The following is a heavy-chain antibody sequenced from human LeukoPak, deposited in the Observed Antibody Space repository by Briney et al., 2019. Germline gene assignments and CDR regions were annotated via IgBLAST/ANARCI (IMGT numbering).Heavy chain of an antibody. CDR3: ARETEWFGEFYFDY. D-gene: IGHD3-10*01. Sequence: GGSLRLSCAASGFTFSSYSMNWVRQAPGKGLEWVSSISSSSYIYYADSVKGRFTISRDNAKNSLYLQMNSLRAEDTAVYYCARETEWFGEFYFDYWGQGTLVTVSS. V-gene: IGHV3-21*01. CDR2: ISSSSYI. J-gene: IGHJ4*02. CDR1: GFTFSSYS.